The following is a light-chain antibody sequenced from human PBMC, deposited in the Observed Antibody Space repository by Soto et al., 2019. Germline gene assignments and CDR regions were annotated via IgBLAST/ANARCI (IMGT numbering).Light chain of an antibody. CDR1: SSNIGGTNY. CDR3: TSYTNRGGLWV. CDR2: SNN. Sequence: QSVLTQPPSASGTPGQKVFISCSGSSSNIGGTNYAYWYQQLPGAAPKLLMHSNNLRPSGVPERISGSKFGTAASLAISGLRSEDEAVYYCTSYTNRGGLWVFGGGTKVTVL. V-gene: IGLV1-47*02. J-gene: IGLJ3*02.